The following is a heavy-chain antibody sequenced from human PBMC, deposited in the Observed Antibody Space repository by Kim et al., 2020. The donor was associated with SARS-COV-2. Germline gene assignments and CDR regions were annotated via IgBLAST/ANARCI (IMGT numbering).Heavy chain of an antibody. Sequence: GGSLRLSCAASGFTFSSYSMNWVRQAPGKGLEWVSSISSSSSYIFYADSVKGRFTISRDNAKNSLYLQMNSLRAEDTAVYYCARPLTPVVVIVLGMDVWGQGTTVTVSS. J-gene: IGHJ6*02. CDR1: GFTFSSYS. CDR3: ARPLTPVVVIVLGMDV. CDR2: ISSSSSYI. D-gene: IGHD3-22*01. V-gene: IGHV3-21*01.